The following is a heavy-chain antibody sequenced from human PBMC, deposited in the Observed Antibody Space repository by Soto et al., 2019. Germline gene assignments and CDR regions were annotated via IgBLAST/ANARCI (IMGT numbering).Heavy chain of an antibody. CDR3: ARDADYGGSRGGMDV. V-gene: IGHV4-31*03. CDR1: GGSVNNANYF. CDR2: IYYSGST. J-gene: IGHJ6*02. Sequence: QVRLEESGPGLVEPSETLSLICSVSGGSVNNANYFWDWIRHHPENGLEWIGYIYYSGSTRYNPSIKTRATLSIDTPKKQSSLRLNSVTVADTAVYFCARDADYGGSRGGMDVWGRGTTVTVSS. D-gene: IGHD4-17*01.